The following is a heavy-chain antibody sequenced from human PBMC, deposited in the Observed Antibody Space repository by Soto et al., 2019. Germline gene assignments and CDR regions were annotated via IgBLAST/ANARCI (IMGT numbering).Heavy chain of an antibody. CDR1: GFTFSSYA. Sequence: GGSLRLSCAASGFTFSSYAMSWVRQAPGKGLEWVSAISGSGGSTYYADSVKGRFTISRDNSKNTLYLQMNSLRAEDTAVYYCAKDFGFGELFYYYYGMDVWGQGTTVTVSS. CDR2: ISGSGGST. V-gene: IGHV3-23*01. D-gene: IGHD3-10*01. CDR3: AKDFGFGELFYYYYGMDV. J-gene: IGHJ6*02.